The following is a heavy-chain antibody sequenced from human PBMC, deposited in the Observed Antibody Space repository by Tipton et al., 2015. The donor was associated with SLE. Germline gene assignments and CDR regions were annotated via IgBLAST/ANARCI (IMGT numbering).Heavy chain of an antibody. J-gene: IGHJ4*02. CDR1: GGSISSSSYY. V-gene: IGHV4-39*07. D-gene: IGHD3-10*01. CDR3: ARGLRVRGTRD. CDR2: INHSGST. Sequence: TLSLTCTVSGGSISSSSYYWGWIRQPPGKGLEWIGEINHSGSTNYNPSLKSRVTISVDTSKNQFSLKLSSVTAADTAVYYCARGLRVRGTRDWGQGTLVTVSS.